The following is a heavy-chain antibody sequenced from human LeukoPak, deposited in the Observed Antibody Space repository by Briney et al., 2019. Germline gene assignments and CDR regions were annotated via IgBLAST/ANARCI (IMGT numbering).Heavy chain of an antibody. D-gene: IGHD3-10*01. CDR1: GFTFSSYG. CDR2: ISYDGSNK. CDR3: AKLMVRGVIITSSFDY. Sequence: PGGSLRLSCAASGFTFSSYGMHWVRQAPAKGLEWVAVISYDGSNKYYADSVKGRFTISRDSSKNTLYLQMNSLRAEDTAVYYCAKLMVRGVIITSSFDYWGQGTLVTVSS. J-gene: IGHJ4*02. V-gene: IGHV3-30*18.